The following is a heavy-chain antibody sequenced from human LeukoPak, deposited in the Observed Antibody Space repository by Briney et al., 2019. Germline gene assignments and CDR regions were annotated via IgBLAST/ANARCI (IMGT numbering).Heavy chain of an antibody. CDR3: ARGPRWDPHFDY. CDR1: GYTFTSYA. D-gene: IGHD1-26*01. J-gene: IGHJ4*02. CDR2: INPNSGDT. V-gene: IGHV1-2*02. Sequence: ASVKVSCKASGYTFTSYAMHWVRQAPGQRLEWMGWINPNSGDTNSAQKFQGRVTMTRDTSISTAYMELSRLRSDDTAVYYCARGPRWDPHFDYWGQGTLVTVSS.